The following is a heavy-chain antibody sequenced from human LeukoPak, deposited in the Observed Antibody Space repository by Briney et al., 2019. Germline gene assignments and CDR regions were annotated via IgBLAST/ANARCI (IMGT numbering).Heavy chain of an antibody. CDR1: GGTFRSFA. CDR3: AKDYDILTGYLDY. D-gene: IGHD3-9*01. V-gene: IGHV1-18*01. CDR2: ISAYNGNT. Sequence: ASVKVSCKASGGTFRSFAISWVRQAPGQGLEWMGWISAYNGNTNYAQKLQGRVTMTTDTSTSTAYMELRSLRSDDTAVYYCAKDYDILTGYLDYWGQGTLVTVSS. J-gene: IGHJ4*02.